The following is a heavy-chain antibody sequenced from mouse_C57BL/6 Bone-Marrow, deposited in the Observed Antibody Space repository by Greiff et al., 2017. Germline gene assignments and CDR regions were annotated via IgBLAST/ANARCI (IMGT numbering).Heavy chain of an antibody. D-gene: IGHD4-1*01. V-gene: IGHV1-4*01. J-gene: IGHJ4*01. Sequence: VQVVESGAELARPGASVKMSCKASGYTFTSYTMHWVKQRPGQGLEWIGYINPSSGETKYNQKFKDKATLTADKSSSTAYMQLRSLTSADSAVFYCATWDALYYALAYWGQGTPVTVSS. CDR1: GYTFTSYT. CDR3: ATWDALYYALAY. CDR2: INPSSGET.